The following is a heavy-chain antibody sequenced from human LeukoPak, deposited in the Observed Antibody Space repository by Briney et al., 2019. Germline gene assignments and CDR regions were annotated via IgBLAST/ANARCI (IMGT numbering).Heavy chain of an antibody. CDR3: TKSLDCSRTTCDA. J-gene: IGHJ5*02. Sequence: PGGSLRLSCAASGFTFSNAWMSWVRQAPGKGLEWVGRIRSKVDGGTTDYAAPVKGRFTISRDDSKNTLYLQMSSLKTEDTAVCYCTKSLDCSRTTCDAWGQGTLVTVSS. V-gene: IGHV3-15*01. CDR1: GFTFSNAW. D-gene: IGHD2-2*01. CDR2: IRSKVDGGTT.